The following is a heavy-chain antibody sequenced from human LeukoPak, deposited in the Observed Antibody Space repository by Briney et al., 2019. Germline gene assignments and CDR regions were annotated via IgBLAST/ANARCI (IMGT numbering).Heavy chain of an antibody. D-gene: IGHD5-24*01. Sequence: GGALRLSCAASGFSVSDNYMSWVRQAPGRGGEWGSVIYTGGSTYYADSVRGRFTISRDNSKNTLFLQMNSLRAEDTAVYYCASRDGYKFGYWGQGILVTVSS. CDR2: IYTGGST. J-gene: IGHJ4*02. V-gene: IGHV3-53*01. CDR1: GFSVSDNY. CDR3: ASRDGYKFGY.